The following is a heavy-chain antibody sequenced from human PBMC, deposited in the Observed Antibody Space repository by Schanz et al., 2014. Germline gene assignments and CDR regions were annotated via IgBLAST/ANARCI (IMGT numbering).Heavy chain of an antibody. D-gene: IGHD6-19*01. CDR1: GFTFSTYA. V-gene: IGHV3-66*01. J-gene: IGHJ4*02. Sequence: EVQLVESGGGLVRPGGSLRLSCAASGFTFSTYAMSWARQPPGKGLEWVSLIDYAGSTNYADSVKGRMTVSRDTSKNALFLQMNNLRAEDTAVYYCASPPISVAGRLADYWGQGILVAVSS. CDR3: ASPPISVAGRLADY. CDR2: IDYAGST.